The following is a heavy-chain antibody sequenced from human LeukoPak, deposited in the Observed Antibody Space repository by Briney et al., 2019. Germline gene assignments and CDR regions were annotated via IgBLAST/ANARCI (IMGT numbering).Heavy chain of an antibody. Sequence: GGSLRLSCAAPGFTFSSYAMSWVRQAPGKGLEWVANIKQDGSDKNYVDSVKGRFTISRDNAKNSLSLQMNSLRAEDTAVYYCARETPDSSGWHWGQGTLVTVSS. CDR1: GFTFSSYA. J-gene: IGHJ4*02. CDR3: ARETPDSSGWH. V-gene: IGHV3-7*01. CDR2: IKQDGSDK. D-gene: IGHD6-19*01.